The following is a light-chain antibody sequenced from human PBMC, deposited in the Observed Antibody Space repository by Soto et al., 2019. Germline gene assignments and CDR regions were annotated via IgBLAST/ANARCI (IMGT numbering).Light chain of an antibody. CDR1: QGISSW. CDR2: AAS. Sequence: DIQMTQSPSSVSASVGDRVTITCRASQGISSWLAWYQHKPGKAPKLLIYAASNLESGVPSRFSGSGSGTEFTLTISSLQPADFATYYCQQTNSFPPMFTFGPGTKVDIK. J-gene: IGKJ3*01. V-gene: IGKV1-12*01. CDR3: QQTNSFPPMFT.